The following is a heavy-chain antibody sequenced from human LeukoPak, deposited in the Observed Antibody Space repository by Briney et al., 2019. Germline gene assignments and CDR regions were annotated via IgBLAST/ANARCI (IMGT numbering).Heavy chain of an antibody. D-gene: IGHD3-22*01. CDR1: GNSISSGDNY. CDR2: IYTSGST. V-gene: IGHV4-61*02. CDR3: ARASYSYDINGWVPFDY. J-gene: IGHJ4*02. Sequence: SETLSLTCTVSGNSISSGDNYWSWIPQPAGKGLEWIVRIYTSGSTNYNPSLKSRVTISGDTSKNQFSLRLSSVTAADTAVYYCARASYSYDINGWVPFDYWGQGTLVTVSS.